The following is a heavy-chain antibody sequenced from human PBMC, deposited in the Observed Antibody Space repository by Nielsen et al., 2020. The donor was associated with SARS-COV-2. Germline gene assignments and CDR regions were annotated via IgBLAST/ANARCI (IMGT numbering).Heavy chain of an antibody. V-gene: IGHV3-48*04. D-gene: IGHD3-16*02. CDR2: ISSSSSTI. Sequence: GESLKISCAASGFTFSSYSMNWVRQAPGKGLEWVSYISSSSSTIYYADSVKGRFTISRDNAKNSLYLQMNGLRADDTAVYYCAKYREKGRRDFDYWGQGTLVTVSS. CDR3: AKYREKGRRDFDY. J-gene: IGHJ4*02. CDR1: GFTFSSYS.